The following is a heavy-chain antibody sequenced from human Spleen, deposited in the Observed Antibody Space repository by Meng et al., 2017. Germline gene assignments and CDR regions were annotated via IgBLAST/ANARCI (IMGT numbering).Heavy chain of an antibody. Sequence: VRLVQAGAEGKKPGSWVKASWKASGGTFSSDAISWVRQAPGQGLEWMGGIIPIFGTANYAQKFQGRVTITADESTSTAYMELSGLRSDDTAMYYCARDEDISAAGKLFGDYWGQGTLVTVSS. CDR2: IIPIFGTA. CDR1: GGTFSSDA. V-gene: IGHV1-69*01. D-gene: IGHD6-25*01. J-gene: IGHJ4*02. CDR3: ARDEDISAAGKLFGDY.